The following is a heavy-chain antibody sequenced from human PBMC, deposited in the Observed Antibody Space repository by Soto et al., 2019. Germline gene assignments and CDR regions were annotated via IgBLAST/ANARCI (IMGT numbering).Heavy chain of an antibody. CDR3: ARVYGRYYFAMDV. CDR2: IYHSGST. CDR1: GGSISSSNW. V-gene: IGHV4-4*02. J-gene: IGHJ6*02. Sequence: QVQLQESGPGLVKPSGTLSLTCAVSGGSISSSNWWSWVRQPPGKGLEWIGEIYHSGSTNYNPSLKRRVTISVDKSTKPFSLKLSSVTAADTAVYYCARVYGRYYFAMDVWGQGPTVTVSS. D-gene: IGHD4-17*01.